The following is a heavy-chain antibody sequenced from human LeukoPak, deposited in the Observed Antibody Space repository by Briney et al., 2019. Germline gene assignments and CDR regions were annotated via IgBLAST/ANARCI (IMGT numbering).Heavy chain of an antibody. V-gene: IGHV4-59*01. D-gene: IGHD6-6*01. CDR2: IYYSGST. Sequence: SETLSLTCTVSGGSISSYYWSWIRQPPGKGLEWIGYIYYSGSTNYNPFLKSRVTISVDTSKNQFSLKLSSVTAADTAVYYCARAEYPGYFDYWGQGTLVTVSS. CDR1: GGSISSYY. CDR3: ARAEYPGYFDY. J-gene: IGHJ4*02.